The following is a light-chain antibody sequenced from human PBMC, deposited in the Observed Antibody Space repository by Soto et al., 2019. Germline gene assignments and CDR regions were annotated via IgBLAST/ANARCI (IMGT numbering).Light chain of an antibody. V-gene: IGLV3-21*02. CDR1: NIGSEG. Sequence: SYELTQPPSVSVAPGQTARITCGGNNIGSEGVHWYQQQPGQAPVLVVYDDNDRPSGIPDRFYGSKSGNTATLTITRVEAGDEADYYCQLCHRNTDRYVFXTGTKLTVL. J-gene: IGLJ1*01. CDR2: DDN. CDR3: QLCHRNTDRYV.